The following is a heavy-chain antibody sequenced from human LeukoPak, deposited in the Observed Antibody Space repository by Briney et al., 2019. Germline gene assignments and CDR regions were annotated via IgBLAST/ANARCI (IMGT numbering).Heavy chain of an antibody. D-gene: IGHD3-9*01. J-gene: IGHJ4*02. V-gene: IGHV1-69*04. CDR2: IIPILGIA. CDR1: GGTFSSYA. Sequence: ASVKVSCKASGGTFSSYAISWVRQAPGQGLEWMGRIIPILGIANYAQKFQGRVTITADKSTSTAYMELSSLRSEDTAVYYCARDNPPLYDISPYWGQGTLVTVSS. CDR3: ARDNPPLYDISPY.